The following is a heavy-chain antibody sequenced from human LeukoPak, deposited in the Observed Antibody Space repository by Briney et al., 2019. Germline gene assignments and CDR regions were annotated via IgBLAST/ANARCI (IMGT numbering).Heavy chain of an antibody. Sequence: SETLSLTCTVSGGSISSYYWSWIRQPAGKGLEWIGRIHTSGNTNYNPSLKSRVTMSVDTSKNQISLKQNSVTAADTAVYYCARSLSSGWFPFDYWGQGTLVTVSS. CDR3: ARSLSSGWFPFDY. D-gene: IGHD6-19*01. CDR1: GGSISSYY. J-gene: IGHJ4*02. CDR2: IHTSGNT. V-gene: IGHV4-4*07.